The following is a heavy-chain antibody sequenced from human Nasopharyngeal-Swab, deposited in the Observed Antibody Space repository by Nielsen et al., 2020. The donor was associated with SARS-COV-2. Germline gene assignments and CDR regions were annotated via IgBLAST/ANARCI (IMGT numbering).Heavy chain of an antibody. D-gene: IGHD6-19*01. CDR3: AKDLTSIAVAGPIIDY. CDR2: ISGSGGST. V-gene: IGHV3-23*01. J-gene: IGHJ4*02. Sequence: VRQAPGKGLEWVSAISGSGGSTYYADSVKGRFTISRDKSKNTLYLQMNSLRAEDTAVYYCAKDLTSIAVAGPIIDYWGQGTLATASS.